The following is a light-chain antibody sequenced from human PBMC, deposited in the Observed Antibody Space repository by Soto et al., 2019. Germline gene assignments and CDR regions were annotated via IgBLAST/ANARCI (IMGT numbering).Light chain of an antibody. J-gene: IGKJ4*01. V-gene: IGKV1-27*01. CDR2: AAS. CDR1: QGISNY. Sequence: DIHLTQCTCTLPGSVGDRVTITYLASQGISNYLAWYQQKPGKIPNLLIYAASTLQAGVPSRFSGSGSGTDFTLTISSLQPEDVAAYYCQKYNSDPLTFGGGTKVDIK. CDR3: QKYNSDPLT.